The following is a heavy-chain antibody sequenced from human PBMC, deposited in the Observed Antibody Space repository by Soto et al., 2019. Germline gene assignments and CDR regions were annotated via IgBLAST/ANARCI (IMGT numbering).Heavy chain of an antibody. CDR3: ARDQQDGMDV. V-gene: IGHV3-13*01. J-gene: IGHJ6*02. CDR1: GFTFSIYD. CDR2: IGTAGDT. Sequence: GGSLRLSCAASGFTFSIYDMHWVRQATGKGLEWVSAIGTAGDTYYPGSVKGRFTISRENAKNSSYLQMNSLRAGDTAVYYCARDQQDGMDVWGQGTTVTVSS.